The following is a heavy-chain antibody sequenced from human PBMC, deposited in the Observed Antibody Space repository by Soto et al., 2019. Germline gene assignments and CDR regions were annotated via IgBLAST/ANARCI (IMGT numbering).Heavy chain of an antibody. V-gene: IGHV6-1*01. CDR1: GDSVSSNSAA. CDR2: TYYRSKWYN. Sequence: SQTLSLTCAISGDSVSSNSAAWNWIRQSPSRGLEWLGRTYYRSKWYNEYAVSVKSRITINPDTSKNQFSLHLNSVTPEDTAVYYCARASQYCSDGSCYSKFFDYWGQGTLVTVSS. J-gene: IGHJ4*02. CDR3: ARASQYCSDGSCYSKFFDY. D-gene: IGHD2-15*01.